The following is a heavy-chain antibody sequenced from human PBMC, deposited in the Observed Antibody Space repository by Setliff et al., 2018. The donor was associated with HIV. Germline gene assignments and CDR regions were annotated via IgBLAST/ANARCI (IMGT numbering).Heavy chain of an antibody. J-gene: IGHJ4*02. V-gene: IGHV4-59*01. Sequence: SETLSLTCTVSGGSISSYYWSWIRQPPGKGLEWIGYIYYSGSTNYNPSLKSRVTISVDTSKNQFSLKRSSVTAAATAVYYCARDRHRRGSHFDYWGQGTLVTVSA. CDR3: ARDRHRRGSHFDY. CDR1: GGSISSYY. CDR2: IYYSGST. D-gene: IGHD1-26*01.